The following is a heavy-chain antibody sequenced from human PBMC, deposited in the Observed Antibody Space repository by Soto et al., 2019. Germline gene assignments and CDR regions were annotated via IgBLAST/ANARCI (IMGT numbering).Heavy chain of an antibody. CDR2: INGDATST. CDR1: GFTLNNYW. CDR3: ARGDIAAETFFYYYGMDL. Sequence: QLVESGGGLVQPGGPLRLSCAASGFTLNNYWIHWFRKAPGMGLVWVSRINGDATSTSYADSVKGRFTISRDNARNTLYLQMNSLRAEDTALYYCARGDIAAETFFYYYGMDLWGQGTTVTVS. V-gene: IGHV3-74*01. D-gene: IGHD6-13*01. J-gene: IGHJ6*02.